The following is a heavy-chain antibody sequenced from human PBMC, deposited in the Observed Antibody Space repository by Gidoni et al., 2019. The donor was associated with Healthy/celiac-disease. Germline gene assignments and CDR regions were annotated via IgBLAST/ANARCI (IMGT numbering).Heavy chain of an antibody. J-gene: IGHJ4*02. CDR2: IYHSGVT. CDR3: ASSLVVLDTAMVSLGY. Sequence: VQLQESGPGLVKPSGTLSITCAVSGCFFSSSNWWSWVGQPPGKGLEWIGEIYHSGVTDYNPSLKSRVTISVDKSKNQFSLKLSSVTAADTAVYYCASSLVVLDTAMVSLGYWGQGTLVTVSS. D-gene: IGHD5-18*01. CDR1: GCFFSSSNW. V-gene: IGHV4-4*02.